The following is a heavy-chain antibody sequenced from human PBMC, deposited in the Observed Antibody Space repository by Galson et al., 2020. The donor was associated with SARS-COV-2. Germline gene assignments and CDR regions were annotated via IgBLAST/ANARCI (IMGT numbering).Heavy chain of an antibody. Sequence: LSLTCAVSGTSISIGSYSLNWIRQPPGKGLEWIGYISHSGGTYYNPSLKSRVTISGDRSKNQFSLRLSSVTAADTAVYYCARLHYGEYAPEAFDIWGPGTRVTVAS. CDR1: GTSISIGSYS. V-gene: IGHV4-30-2*01. CDR3: ARLHYGEYAPEAFDI. D-gene: IGHD4-17*01. CDR2: ISHSGGT. J-gene: IGHJ3*02.